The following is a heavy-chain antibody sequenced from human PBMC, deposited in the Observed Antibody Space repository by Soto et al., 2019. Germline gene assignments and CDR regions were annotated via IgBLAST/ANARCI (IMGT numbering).Heavy chain of an antibody. V-gene: IGHV4-61*01. Sequence: SETLSLTCTVSGGSVSSGSYYRSCIRQPPGKGLEWIGYIYYSGSTNYNPSLKSRVTISVDTSKNQFSLKLSSVTAADTAVYYCARCLAAAGTQKRGWFDPWGQGTLVTVSS. D-gene: IGHD6-13*01. CDR1: GGSVSSGSYY. CDR2: IYYSGST. J-gene: IGHJ5*02. CDR3: ARCLAAAGTQKRGWFDP.